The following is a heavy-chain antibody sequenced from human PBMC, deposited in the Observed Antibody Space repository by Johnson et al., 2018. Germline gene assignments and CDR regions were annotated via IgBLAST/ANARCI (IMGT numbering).Heavy chain of an antibody. D-gene: IGHD2-2*01. CDR3: AKPAFDDAFDS. V-gene: IGHV3-23*04. CDR2: ISHDGGSN. CDR1: GFTFSSYA. J-gene: IGHJ3*02. Sequence: EVQLVESGGGLVQPGGSLRLSCAASGFTFSSYALSWVRQAPGKGLEWVSGISHDGGSNYYADSVKGRFTISRDSSKHTVHLQMNRLRAEDPAIYYCAKPAFDDAFDSWGQGTMVIVSS.